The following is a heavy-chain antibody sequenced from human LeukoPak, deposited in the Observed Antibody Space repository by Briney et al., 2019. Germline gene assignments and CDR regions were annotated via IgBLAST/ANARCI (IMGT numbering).Heavy chain of an antibody. Sequence: SETLSLTCTVSGGSISSSSYYWGWIRQPPGKGLEWIGSIYYSGSTYYNPSLKSRVTISVDTSKNQFSLKLSSVTAADTAVYYCARSGVRGYYYDSSGLDYWGQGTLVTVSS. V-gene: IGHV4-39*07. J-gene: IGHJ4*02. CDR2: IYYSGST. D-gene: IGHD3-22*01. CDR3: ARSGVRGYYYDSSGLDY. CDR1: GGSISSSSYY.